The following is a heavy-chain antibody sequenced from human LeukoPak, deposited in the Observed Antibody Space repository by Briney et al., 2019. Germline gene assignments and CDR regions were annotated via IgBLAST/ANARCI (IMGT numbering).Heavy chain of an antibody. Sequence: TGGSLRLSCAASGFTFSSYAMSWVRQAPGKGLEWVSAISGSGGSTYYADSVEGRFTISRDNSKNTLYLQMNSLRAEDTAVYYCAKSDDRLGSSGYYWGQGTLVTVSS. J-gene: IGHJ4*02. CDR2: ISGSGGST. V-gene: IGHV3-23*01. CDR1: GFTFSSYA. D-gene: IGHD3-22*01. CDR3: AKSDDRLGSSGYY.